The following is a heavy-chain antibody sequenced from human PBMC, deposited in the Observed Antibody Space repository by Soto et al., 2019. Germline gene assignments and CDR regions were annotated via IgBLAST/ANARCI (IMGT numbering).Heavy chain of an antibody. Sequence: EVQMLESGGGLVQPGGSLTPSCAASGFTFSSYAMSCVRQAPGKRLERVAALSGSGGSTYYADTVNGRFTISRDTSKNTLYLQMKSLRAEDTAVYYCAKGAGTTGYYYGIDVWGHGTTVTVSS. CDR3: AKGAGTTGYYYGIDV. J-gene: IGHJ6*01. CDR1: GFTFSSYA. D-gene: IGHD4-17*01. V-gene: IGHV3-23*01. CDR2: LSGSGGST.